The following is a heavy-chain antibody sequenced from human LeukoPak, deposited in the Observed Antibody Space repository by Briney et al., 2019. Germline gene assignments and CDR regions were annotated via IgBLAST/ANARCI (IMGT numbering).Heavy chain of an antibody. CDR2: ISAYIGNT. CDR1: GYTFTSYG. CDR3: ARAYSSSNWFDP. Sequence: ASVKVCCKASGYTFTSYGISWVRQAPGQGLEWMGWISAYIGNTNYAQKLQGRVTMTTDTSTSTAYMELRSLRSDDTAVYYCARAYSSSNWFDPWGQGTLVTVSS. J-gene: IGHJ5*02. V-gene: IGHV1-18*01. D-gene: IGHD6-6*01.